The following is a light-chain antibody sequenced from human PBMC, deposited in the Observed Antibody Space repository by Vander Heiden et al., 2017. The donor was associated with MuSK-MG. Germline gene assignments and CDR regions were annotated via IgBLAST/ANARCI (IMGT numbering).Light chain of an antibody. Sequence: EIVLTQFPAILSVSPGERATLSCRASQSVSINLAWYQQKRGQAPRLLIYGASTRATGIPARFSGSGSGTEFTLTISSLQSEDFAVYYCQQYNNWPPLTFGGGTKVEIK. V-gene: IGKV3-15*01. J-gene: IGKJ4*01. CDR3: QQYNNWPPLT. CDR1: QSVSIN. CDR2: GAS.